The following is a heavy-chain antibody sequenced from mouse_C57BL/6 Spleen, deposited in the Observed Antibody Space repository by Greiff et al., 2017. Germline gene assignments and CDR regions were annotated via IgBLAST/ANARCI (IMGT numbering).Heavy chain of an antibody. V-gene: IGHV6-3*01. D-gene: IGHD4-1*01. CDR1: GFTFSNYW. Sequence: EVQLVESGGGLVQPGGSMKLSCVASGFTFSNYWMNWVRQSPEKGLEWVAQLRLKSDTYATHYAESVKGRFTISRDDSKRSVYLQMNNLRAEDTRIYYCTANWEMDWYFDVWGTGTTVTVSS. J-gene: IGHJ1*03. CDR2: LRLKSDTYAT. CDR3: TANWEMDWYFDV.